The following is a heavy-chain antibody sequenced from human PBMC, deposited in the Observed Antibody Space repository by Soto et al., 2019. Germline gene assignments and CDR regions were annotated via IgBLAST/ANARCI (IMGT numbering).Heavy chain of an antibody. CDR1: GGSISSYY. J-gene: IGHJ6*02. V-gene: IGHV4-4*07. D-gene: IGHD2-2*01. CDR2: IYTSGST. Sequence: PSETLSLPCTVSGGSISSYYWSWIRQPAGKGLEWIGRIYTSGSTNYNPSLKSRVTMSVDTSKNQFSLKLSSVTAADTAVYYCARENIVVVPAAMAPCYSYGMDVWGQGTTVTVSS. CDR3: ARENIVVVPAAMAPCYSYGMDV.